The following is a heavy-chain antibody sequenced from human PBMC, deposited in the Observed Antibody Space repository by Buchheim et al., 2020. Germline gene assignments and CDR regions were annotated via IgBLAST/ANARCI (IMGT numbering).Heavy chain of an antibody. J-gene: IGHJ4*02. Sequence: EVQLVESGGGLVQPGGSLRLSCAASGFTFSTFSMNWVRQAPGKGLEWVSYIGTGSTLYYADSVKGRFTISRNNAQNSLYLQMNGLRDEDTAVYYCARDRAAEDYCDYWGQGTL. V-gene: IGHV3-48*02. CDR1: GFTFSTFS. CDR2: IGTGSTL. D-gene: IGHD6-25*01. CDR3: ARDRAAEDYCDY.